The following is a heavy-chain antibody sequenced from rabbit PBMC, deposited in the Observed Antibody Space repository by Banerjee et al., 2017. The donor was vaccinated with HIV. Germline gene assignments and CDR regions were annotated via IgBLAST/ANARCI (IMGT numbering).Heavy chain of an antibody. V-gene: IGHV1S45*01. CDR1: GFSFSNGYV. Sequence: QEQLEESGGGLVKPEGSLTLTCKASGFSFSNGYVMCWVRQAPGKGLEWIACINTISGDTVYATWAKGRFTISKTSSTTVTLQMTSLTAADTATYLCARSGSGDYRRVNLWGPGTLVTVS. CDR2: INTISGDT. CDR3: ARSGSGDYRRVNL. D-gene: IGHD1-1*01. J-gene: IGHJ4*01.